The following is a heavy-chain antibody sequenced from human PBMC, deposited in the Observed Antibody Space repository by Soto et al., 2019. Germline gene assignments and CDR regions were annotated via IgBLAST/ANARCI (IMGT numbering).Heavy chain of an antibody. CDR2: LSQNGGT. CDR3: ARHDRIAKLQNGMGL. CDR1: GYSFTSVHF. V-gene: IGHV4-38-2*01. Sequence: TSETLSLTCVVSGYSFTSVHFWGWIRQPPGKGLQWIGSLSQNGGTYRNPSLRSRVTLSVDTSKNQFSLKLSSVTAADTDVYYCARHDRIAKLQNGMGLWGQGTMVTVSS. J-gene: IGHJ6*02.